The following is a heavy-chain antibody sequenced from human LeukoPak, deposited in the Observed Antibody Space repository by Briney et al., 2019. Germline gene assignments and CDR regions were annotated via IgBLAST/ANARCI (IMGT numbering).Heavy chain of an antibody. Sequence: GASVTVSCKASGYIFTGYWIHWVRQAPGQGLEWMGFINPNSGNTNYAQTFQGRVTMTRDTSISTAYMELSSLTSDDTAVYYCAREMRPATTTLVAYWGQGTLVTVSS. J-gene: IGHJ4*02. V-gene: IGHV1-2*02. D-gene: IGHD1-1*01. CDR2: INPNSGNT. CDR1: GYIFTGYW. CDR3: AREMRPATTTLVAY.